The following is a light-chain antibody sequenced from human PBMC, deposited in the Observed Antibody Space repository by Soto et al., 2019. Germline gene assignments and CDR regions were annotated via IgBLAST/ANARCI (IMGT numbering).Light chain of an antibody. CDR3: AAWDDSLNVVV. CDR1: SSNIGSNT. J-gene: IGLJ2*01. CDR2: SNN. V-gene: IGLV1-44*01. Sequence: QAVLTQPPSASGTPGQRVTISCSGSSSNIGSNTVNWYQQLPGTAPKLLIYSNNQRPSGVPDRFSGSKSGTSASLAISGLQSVDGADYYCAAWDDSLNVVVFGGGTKLTVL.